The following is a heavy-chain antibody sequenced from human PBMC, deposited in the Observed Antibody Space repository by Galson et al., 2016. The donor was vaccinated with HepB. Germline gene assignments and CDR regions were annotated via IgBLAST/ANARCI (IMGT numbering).Heavy chain of an antibody. J-gene: IGHJ4*02. Sequence: LRLSCAASGFTFSSHDMHWVRQAAGEGLEWVSSVSPSGDAYFPGSVKGRFTVSREDARNSLYLNMNSLRAGDTAVYFCVRVSDSGFYDFWGQGTPVTVSS. D-gene: IGHD3-3*01. CDR1: GFTFSSHD. V-gene: IGHV3-13*01. CDR2: VSPSGDA. CDR3: VRVSDSGFYDF.